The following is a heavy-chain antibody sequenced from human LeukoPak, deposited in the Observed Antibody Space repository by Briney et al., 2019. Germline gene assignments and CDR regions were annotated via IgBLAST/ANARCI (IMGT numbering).Heavy chain of an antibody. CDR2: INHSGST. Sequence: GSLRLSCAASGFTFSSYSMNWVRQPPGKGLEWIGEINHSGSTNYNPSLKSRVTISVDTSKNQFSLKLSSVTAADTAVYYCARGPKYSGSYNYWGQGTLVTVSS. D-gene: IGHD1-26*01. CDR3: ARGPKYSGSYNY. V-gene: IGHV4-34*01. J-gene: IGHJ4*02. CDR1: GFTFSSYS.